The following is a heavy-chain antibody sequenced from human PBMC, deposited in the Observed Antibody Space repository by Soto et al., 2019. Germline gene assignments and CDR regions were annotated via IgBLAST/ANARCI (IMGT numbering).Heavy chain of an antibody. V-gene: IGHV1-69*13. CDR2: IIPIFGTA. CDR1: GGTFSSYA. CDR3: ARFRKLLLHYYGMDV. D-gene: IGHD2-15*01. Sequence: GASVKVSCKASGGTFSSYAISWVRQAPGQGLVWMGGIIPIFGTANYAQKLQGRVTITADESTSTAYMELSSLRSEDTAVYYCARFRKLLLHYYGMDVWGQGTTVTVSS. J-gene: IGHJ6*02.